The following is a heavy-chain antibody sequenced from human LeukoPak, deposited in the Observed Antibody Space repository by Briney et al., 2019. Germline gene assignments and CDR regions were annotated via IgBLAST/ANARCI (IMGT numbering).Heavy chain of an antibody. D-gene: IGHD2-15*01. CDR1: GFTFSSYA. CDR2: ISGSGGST. CDR3: ARDGGWHAFDI. Sequence: PGGSLRLSCAASGFTFSSYAMSWVRQAPGKGLEWVSAISGSGGSTYYADSVKGRFTISRDNAKNSLYLQMNSLRDDDTAVYYCARDGGWHAFDIWGQGAMVTVSS. J-gene: IGHJ3*02. V-gene: IGHV3-23*01.